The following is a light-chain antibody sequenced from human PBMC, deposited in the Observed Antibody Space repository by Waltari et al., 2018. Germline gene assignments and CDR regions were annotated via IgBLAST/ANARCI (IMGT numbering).Light chain of an antibody. CDR3: CSYGGTTNWM. J-gene: IGLJ3*02. CDR1: SSDIGSYDL. CDR2: EVS. V-gene: IGLV2-23*02. Sequence: QSGLTQPASVSGSPGQSITISCTGTSSDIGSYDLVSWYLLLPGKAPKLLISEVSQRPSGVATRCSGSKSGNTASLTISGLQAEDEADYYCCSYGGTTNWMFGGGTRLTV.